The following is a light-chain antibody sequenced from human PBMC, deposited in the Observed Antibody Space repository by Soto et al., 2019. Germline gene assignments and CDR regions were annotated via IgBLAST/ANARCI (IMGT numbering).Light chain of an antibody. V-gene: IGKV1-39*01. J-gene: IGKJ3*01. CDR1: QSITTY. CDR2: AAS. Sequence: DIQMTQSPSSLSASVGDRVTITCRASQSITTYVSWFQQKTGKAPELLISAASSLKSGVPSRFSGSGYGTDFTLTISSLRPEDFATYYCQQLNIFPPLFTFGPGTKVDIK. CDR3: QQLNIFPPLFT.